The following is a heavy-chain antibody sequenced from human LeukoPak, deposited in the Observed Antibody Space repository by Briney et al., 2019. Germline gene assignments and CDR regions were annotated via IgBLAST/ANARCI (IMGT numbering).Heavy chain of an antibody. CDR1: GHSISTYY. J-gene: IGHJ4*02. V-gene: IGHV4-59*01. CDR3: ARVGSGNFDS. D-gene: IGHD1-26*01. Sequence: SETLSLTCTVSGHSISTYYWRWIRQPPGKGLEWIGYVYYSGNTNLNPSLKSRVTLSIDTSKNQFSLTLSSVTAADTAVYYCARVGSGNFDSWGQGTLVTVSS. CDR2: VYYSGNT.